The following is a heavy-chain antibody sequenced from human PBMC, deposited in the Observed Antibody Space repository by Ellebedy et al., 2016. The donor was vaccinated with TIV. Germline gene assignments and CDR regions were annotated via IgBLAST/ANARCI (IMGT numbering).Heavy chain of an antibody. CDR1: GFTFTSYW. J-gene: IGHJ4*02. CDR2: INSDGSIT. CDR3: GRHLLGNADY. D-gene: IGHD7-27*01. V-gene: IGHV3-74*01. Sequence: GESLKISXAASGFTFTSYWMHWVRQAPGKGLVWVSRINSDGSITSYADSVKGRFTISRDNTKNTLYLQMNSLRAEDTAVYYCGRHLLGNADYWGQGTLVTVSS.